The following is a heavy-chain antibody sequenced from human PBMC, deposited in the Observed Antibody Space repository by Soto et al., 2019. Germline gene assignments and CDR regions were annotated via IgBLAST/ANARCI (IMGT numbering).Heavy chain of an antibody. Sequence: KTSETLSLTCTVSGGSIRGYYWTWIRQPPGKGLEWLGYIFYSGSTFYNPSLKSRVTISIHTSKSQFSLQLTSVTAADTAVYYCARGAADTAMVDSWGQGTLVTVSS. V-gene: IGHV4-59*01. J-gene: IGHJ4*02. CDR1: GGSIRGYY. D-gene: IGHD5-18*01. CDR2: IFYSGST. CDR3: ARGAADTAMVDS.